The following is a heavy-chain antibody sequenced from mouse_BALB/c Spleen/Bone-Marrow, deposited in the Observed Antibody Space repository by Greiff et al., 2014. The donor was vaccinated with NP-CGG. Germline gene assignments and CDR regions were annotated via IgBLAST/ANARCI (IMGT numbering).Heavy chain of an antibody. D-gene: IGHD3-3*01. CDR1: GYAFTNYL. CDR2: INPGSGGT. Sequence: VKLQESGAELVRPGTSVKVSCKASGYAFTNYLIEWVKQRPGQGLEWIGMINPGSGGTNYNEKFKGKATLPADKSSSTAYMQLSSLTSDDSAVYFCARRDGSYFDYWGQGTTLTVSS. CDR3: ARRDGSYFDY. J-gene: IGHJ2*01. V-gene: IGHV1-54*01.